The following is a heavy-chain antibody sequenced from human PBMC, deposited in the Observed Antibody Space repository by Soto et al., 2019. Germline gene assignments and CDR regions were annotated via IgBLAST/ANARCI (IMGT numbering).Heavy chain of an antibody. D-gene: IGHD5-18*01. V-gene: IGHV1-18*04. CDR1: GYTFTSYG. CDR3: ARAAPGVQLWPPSDY. Sequence: QVQLVQSGAEVKKPGASVKVSCKASGYTFTSYGISWVRQAPGQGLEWMGWISAYNGNTNYAQKLQGRVTMTTDTSTSTAYMELRSLRSDDTAAYYCARAAPGVQLWPPSDYWGQGTLVTVSS. J-gene: IGHJ4*02. CDR2: ISAYNGNT.